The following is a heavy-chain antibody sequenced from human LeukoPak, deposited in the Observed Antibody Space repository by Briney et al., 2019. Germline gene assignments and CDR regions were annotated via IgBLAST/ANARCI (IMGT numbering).Heavy chain of an antibody. V-gene: IGHV3-23*01. J-gene: IGHJ4*02. CDR1: GFTFSSYA. CDR3: ATQYGSSWRDYFDY. Sequence: GGSLRLSCVASGFTFSSYAMSWVRQAPGKGLEWVSAFSGSGAGTYSADSVKGRFTVSRDNSKNTLYLQMNNLRAEDTAVYYRATQYGSSWRDYFDYWGQGTLVTVSS. D-gene: IGHD6-13*01. CDR2: FSGSGAGT.